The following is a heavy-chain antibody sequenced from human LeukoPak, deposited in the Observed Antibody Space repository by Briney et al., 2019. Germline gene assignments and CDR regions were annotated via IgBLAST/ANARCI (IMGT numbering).Heavy chain of an antibody. CDR1: GYTFTGYY. J-gene: IGHJ6*03. CDR2: INPNSGGT. CDR3: AREMATMGGVYYMDV. Sequence: ASVKVSCKASGYTFTGYYMHWVRQAPGQGLEWMGWINPNSGGTNYAQKFQGRVTMTRDTSISTAYMELSRLRSDDTAVYYCAREMATMGGVYYMDVWGKGTTVTVSS. D-gene: IGHD5-24*01. V-gene: IGHV1-2*02.